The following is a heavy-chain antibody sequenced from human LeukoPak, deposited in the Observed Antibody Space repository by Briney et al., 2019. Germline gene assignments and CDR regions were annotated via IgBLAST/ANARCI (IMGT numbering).Heavy chain of an antibody. J-gene: IGHJ4*02. CDR1: GFTFSSYS. CDR2: ISSSSSYI. V-gene: IGHV3-21*01. Sequence: GGSLRLSCAASGFTFSSYSMNWVRQAPGKGLEWVSSISSSSSYIYYADSVKGRFTISRDNAKNSLYLQVNSLRAEDTAVYYCARGDVGGFDYWGQGTLVTVSS. CDR3: ARGDVGGFDY.